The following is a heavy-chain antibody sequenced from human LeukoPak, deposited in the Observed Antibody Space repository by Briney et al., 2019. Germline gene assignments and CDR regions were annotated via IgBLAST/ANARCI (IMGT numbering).Heavy chain of an antibody. CDR2: INGSGGST. J-gene: IGHJ4*02. V-gene: IGHV3-23*01. CDR1: GFTFSSYA. CDR3: AKDGGYSYGYGFDY. D-gene: IGHD5-18*01. Sequence: PGGSLRLSCAASGFTFSSYAMSWVRQAPGKGLEWVSDINGSGGSTYYADSVKGRFTISRDNSKNTLYLQMNSLRAEDTAVYYCAKDGGYSYGYGFDYWGQGTLVTVSS.